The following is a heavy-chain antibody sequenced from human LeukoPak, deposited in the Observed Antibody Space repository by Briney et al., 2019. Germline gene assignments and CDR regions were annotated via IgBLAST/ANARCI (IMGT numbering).Heavy chain of an antibody. CDR3: ARNYYGSGSDYYGMDV. CDR2: IIPILGIA. CDR1: GGTFSSYA. D-gene: IGHD3-10*01. V-gene: IGHV1-69*04. Sequence: ASVKVSCKASGGTFSSYAISWVRQAPGQGLEWMGRIIPILGIANYAQKFQGRVTITADKSTSTAYMELSSLGSEDTAVYYCARNYYGSGSDYYGMDVWGQGTTVTVSS. J-gene: IGHJ6*02.